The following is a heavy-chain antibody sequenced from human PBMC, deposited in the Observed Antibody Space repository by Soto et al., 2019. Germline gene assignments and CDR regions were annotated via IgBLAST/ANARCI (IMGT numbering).Heavy chain of an antibody. V-gene: IGHV3-30*18. CDR1: GFTFSSYG. Sequence: QVQLVESGGGVVQPGRSLRLSFAASGFTFSSYGMHWVRQAPGKGLEWVAVISYDGSNKYYADSVKGRFTISRDNSKNTLYLQMNSLRAEDTAVYYCAKDKVYYGSVSYYYYYYYMDVWGKGTTVTVSS. CDR3: AKDKVYYGSVSYYYYYYYMDV. J-gene: IGHJ6*03. D-gene: IGHD3-10*01. CDR2: ISYDGSNK.